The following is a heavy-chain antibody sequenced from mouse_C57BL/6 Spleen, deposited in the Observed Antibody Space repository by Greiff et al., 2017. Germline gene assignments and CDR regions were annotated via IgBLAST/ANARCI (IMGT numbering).Heavy chain of an antibody. CDR3: ARIPHYYASSYWYFDV. CDR1: GYAFSSSW. CDR2: IYPGDGDT. V-gene: IGHV1-82*01. D-gene: IGHD1-1*01. J-gene: IGHJ1*03. Sequence: VKLQESGPELVKPGASVKISCKASGYAFSSSWMNWVKQRPGKGLEWIGRIYPGDGDTNYNGKFKGKATLTADKSSSTAYMQLSSLTSEDSAVYFCARIPHYYASSYWYFDVWGTGTTVTVSS.